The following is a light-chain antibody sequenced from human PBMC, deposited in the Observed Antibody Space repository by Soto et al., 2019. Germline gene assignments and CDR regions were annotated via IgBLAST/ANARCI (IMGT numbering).Light chain of an antibody. Sequence: QSALTQPASVSGSPGQSITISCTGTSSDVGGYNYVSWYQQHPGKAPKLMIYDVSNRPSGVSNRFSGSKSGNTASLTISGLQAEDEVDYYCISYTSSSTLHVVFGGGTKLTVL. J-gene: IGLJ2*01. V-gene: IGLV2-14*01. CDR3: ISYTSSSTLHVV. CDR2: DVS. CDR1: SSDVGGYNY.